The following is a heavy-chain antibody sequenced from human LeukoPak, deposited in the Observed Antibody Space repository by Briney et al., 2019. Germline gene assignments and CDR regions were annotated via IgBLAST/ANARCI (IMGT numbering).Heavy chain of an antibody. Sequence: SETLSLTCAVYGGSFSGYYWSWIRQPPGKGLEWIGEINHSGSTNYNPSLKSRVIISVDTSKNQFSLKLSSVTAADTAVYYCARGSGAVPVRSWFDPWGQGTLVTVPS. CDR2: INHSGST. J-gene: IGHJ5*02. V-gene: IGHV4-34*01. CDR3: ARGSGAVPVRSWFDP. D-gene: IGHD2-2*01. CDR1: GGSFSGYY.